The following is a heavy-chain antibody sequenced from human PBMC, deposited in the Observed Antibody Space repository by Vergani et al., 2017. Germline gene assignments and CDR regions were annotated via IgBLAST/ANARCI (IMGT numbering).Heavy chain of an antibody. Sequence: QVRLEESGPGLVKPSETLSLPCSVSGYSIGSGFYWAWIRQSPGEGLQWLTSIHNRGKTYHNPSLKSRVSVSLDTSKNRFSLNLTSLTATDTAVYYCARSQGDYWDFDLWGPGSLVTVSS. J-gene: IGHJ2*01. V-gene: IGHV4-38-2*01. CDR2: IHNRGKT. CDR3: ARSQGDYWDFDL. CDR1: GYSIGSGFY. D-gene: IGHD2-21*01.